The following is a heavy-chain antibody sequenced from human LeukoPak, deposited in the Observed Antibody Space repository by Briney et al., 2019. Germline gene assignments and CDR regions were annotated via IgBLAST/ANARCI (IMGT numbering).Heavy chain of an antibody. V-gene: IGHV4-59*01. Sequence: SETLSLTCTVSGGSISGYHWSWIRQPPGKGLEWIGYIYHSGSTNYNPSLKSRVTISVDTSKNQFSLKLSSVTAADTAMYYCARYAKYGYYYYMDVWGKGTTVTVSS. J-gene: IGHJ6*03. CDR2: IYHSGST. CDR1: GGSISGYH. CDR3: ARYAKYGYYYYMDV. D-gene: IGHD2-8*01.